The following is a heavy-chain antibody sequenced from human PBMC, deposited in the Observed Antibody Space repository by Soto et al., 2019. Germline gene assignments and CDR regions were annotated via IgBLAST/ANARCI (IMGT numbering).Heavy chain of an antibody. CDR2: MNPNSGNT. Sequence: ASVKVSCKASGYTFTSYDINWARQATGQGLEWMGWMNPNSGNTGYAQKFQGRVTMTRNTSISTAYMELSSLRSEDTAVYYCARGTYYYDSSGYDYWGQGTLVTVSS. J-gene: IGHJ4*02. CDR3: ARGTYYYDSSGYDY. V-gene: IGHV1-8*01. D-gene: IGHD3-22*01. CDR1: GYTFTSYD.